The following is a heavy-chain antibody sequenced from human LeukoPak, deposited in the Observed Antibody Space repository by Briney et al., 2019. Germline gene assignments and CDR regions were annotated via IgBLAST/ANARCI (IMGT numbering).Heavy chain of an antibody. CDR2: VYYKGDT. CDR1: GGSTTGYF. Sequence: SETLSLTCSVSGGSTTGYFWTWIRQPPGKGPEWIGYVYYKGDTSYSPSLDSRVSISVDTFKKQFSLKLNSVTAADTAMYYCARHVTVTYDAFDLWGQGTMVTVSS. CDR3: ARHVTVTYDAFDL. D-gene: IGHD4-11*01. J-gene: IGHJ3*01. V-gene: IGHV4-59*08.